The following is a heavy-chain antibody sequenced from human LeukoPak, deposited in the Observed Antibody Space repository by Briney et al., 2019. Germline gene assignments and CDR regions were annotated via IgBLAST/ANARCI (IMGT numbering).Heavy chain of an antibody. Sequence: GGSLRLSCAASGFTFSSYGMHWVRQAPGKGLEWVAVIWYDGSNKYYADSVKGRFTISRDNSKNTLYLQMNSLRAEDTAVYYRARDYCGTTSGCYYYYGMDVWGQGTTVTVSS. CDR3: ARDYCGTTSGCYYYYGMDV. CDR1: GFTFSSYG. V-gene: IGHV3-33*01. J-gene: IGHJ6*02. CDR2: IWYDGSNK. D-gene: IGHD1-1*01.